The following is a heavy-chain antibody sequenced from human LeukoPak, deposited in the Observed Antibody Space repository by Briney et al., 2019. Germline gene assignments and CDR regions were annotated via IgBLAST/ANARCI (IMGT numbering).Heavy chain of an antibody. CDR3: ARGKLGPLSDAFDI. CDR1: GFTFSSYS. CDR2: ISSSSSYI. D-gene: IGHD7-27*01. V-gene: IGHV3-21*01. J-gene: IGHJ3*02. Sequence: GGSLRLSCAASGFTFSSYSMNWVRQAPGKGLEWVSSISSSSSYIYYADSVKGRFTISRDNAKNSLYLQMNSLRAEDTAVYYCARGKLGPLSDAFDIWGQGTMVTVSS.